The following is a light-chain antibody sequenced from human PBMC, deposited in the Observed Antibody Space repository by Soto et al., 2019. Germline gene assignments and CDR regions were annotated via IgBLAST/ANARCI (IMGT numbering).Light chain of an antibody. CDR2: GAS. CDR1: QNIRSN. V-gene: IGKV3-15*01. CDR3: QNYNYWPPDT. J-gene: IGKJ4*01. Sequence: EIVMTQSPATLSVSPGERGTLSCRASQNIRSNVAWYQQRPGQAPRLLIFGASVRATGVPDRFSGSGSGTDFTLTINSLQSEDSAVYYCQNYNYWPPDTFGGGTKVDIK.